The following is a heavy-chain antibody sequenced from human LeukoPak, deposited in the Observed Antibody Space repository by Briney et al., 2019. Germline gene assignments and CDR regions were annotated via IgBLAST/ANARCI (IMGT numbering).Heavy chain of an antibody. D-gene: IGHD1-26*01. V-gene: IGHV1-69*05. CDR2: IIPIFGTA. J-gene: IGHJ1*01. Sequence: ASVKVSCKASGGTFSSYAISWVRQAPGQGLEWMGRIIPIFGTANYAQKFQGRVTMTRNTSISTAYMELSSLRSEDTAVYYCAINDNSRRYFQYWGQGTLVTVSS. CDR3: AINDNSRRYFQY. CDR1: GGTFSSYA.